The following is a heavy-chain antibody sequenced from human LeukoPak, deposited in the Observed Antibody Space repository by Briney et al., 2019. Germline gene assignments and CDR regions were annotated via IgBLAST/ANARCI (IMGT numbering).Heavy chain of an antibody. V-gene: IGHV4-59*01. CDR1: GGSINSYY. Sequence: KPSETLSLTCTVSGGSINSYYWSWIRQPPGKGLEWIGYIYYSGSTNYNPSLKSRVTISVGTSKNQFSLKLSSVTAADTAVYYCARSSSSGWYSGAVGYWGQGTLVTVSS. D-gene: IGHD6-19*01. CDR2: IYYSGST. CDR3: ARSSSSGWYSGAVGY. J-gene: IGHJ4*02.